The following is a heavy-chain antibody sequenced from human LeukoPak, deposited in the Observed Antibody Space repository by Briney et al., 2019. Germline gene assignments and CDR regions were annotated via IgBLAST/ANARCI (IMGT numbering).Heavy chain of an antibody. Sequence: PSETLSLTCTVSGGSITSSSYYWGWIRQPPGKGLGWIGSVYYSGSTYYNPSLKSRVTISVDTSKNQFSLKLSSVTAADTAVYYCARERSPVTKKAKGDWFDPWGQGTLVTVSS. D-gene: IGHD4-17*01. CDR3: ARERSPVTKKAKGDWFDP. CDR1: GGSITSSSYY. CDR2: VYYSGST. J-gene: IGHJ5*02. V-gene: IGHV4-39*07.